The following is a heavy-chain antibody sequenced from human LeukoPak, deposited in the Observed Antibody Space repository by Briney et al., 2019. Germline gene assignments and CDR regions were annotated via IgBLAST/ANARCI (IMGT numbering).Heavy chain of an antibody. CDR1: GFTFSSYW. V-gene: IGHV3-74*01. D-gene: IGHD2-2*02. Sequence: GGSLRLSCAASGFTFSSYWMHWVRQAPGKGLVWVSLINTDGSSTSYADSVKGRFTISRDNAKNTLYLQMNSLRAEDTAVYYCARDRCSSTSCYTPPGDYWGQGTLVTVSS. CDR2: INTDGSST. J-gene: IGHJ4*02. CDR3: ARDRCSSTSCYTPPGDY.